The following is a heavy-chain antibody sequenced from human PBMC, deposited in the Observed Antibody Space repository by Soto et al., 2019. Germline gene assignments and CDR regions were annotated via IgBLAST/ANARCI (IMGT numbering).Heavy chain of an antibody. CDR2: IYYSGST. CDR1: GGSISSYY. Sequence: SETLSLTCTVSGGSISSYYWSWIRQPPGKGLEWIGYIYYSGSTNYNPSLKSRVTISVDTSKNQFSLKLSSVTAADTAVYYCARWGKNDFWSGYSVPAIDYWGQGTLVTVSS. CDR3: ARWGKNDFWSGYSVPAIDY. V-gene: IGHV4-59*08. J-gene: IGHJ4*02. D-gene: IGHD3-3*01.